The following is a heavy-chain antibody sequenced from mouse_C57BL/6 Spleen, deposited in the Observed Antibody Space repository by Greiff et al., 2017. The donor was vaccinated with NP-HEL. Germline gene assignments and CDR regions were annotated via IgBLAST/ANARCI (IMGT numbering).Heavy chain of an antibody. CDR3: ARDYYGVHMDY. J-gene: IGHJ4*01. V-gene: IGHV3-6*01. CDR1: GYSITSGYY. D-gene: IGHD1-1*01. Sequence: EVKLQESGPGLVKPSQSLSLTCSVTGYSITSGYYWNWIRQFPGNKLEWMGYISYDGSNNYNPSLKNRISITRDTSKNQFFLKLNSVTTEDTATYYCARDYYGVHMDYWGQGTSVTVSS. CDR2: ISYDGSN.